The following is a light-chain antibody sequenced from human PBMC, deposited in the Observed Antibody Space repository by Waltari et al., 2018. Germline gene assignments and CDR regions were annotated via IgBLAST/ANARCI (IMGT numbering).Light chain of an antibody. J-gene: IGLJ3*02. CDR1: SSDVGGYNY. CDR3: SSYTSSSTLDWV. V-gene: IGLV2-14*01. CDR2: EVS. Sequence: QSALTQPASVSGSPGQSITLSCTGTSSDVGGYNYVSWYQQHPGKAPKLMIYEVSKRPSGVSNRFSGSKAGNTASLTISGLQAEDEADYYCSSYTSSSTLDWVFGGGTKLTVL.